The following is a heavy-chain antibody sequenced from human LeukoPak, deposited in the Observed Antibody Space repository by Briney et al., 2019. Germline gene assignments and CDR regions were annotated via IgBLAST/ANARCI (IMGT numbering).Heavy chain of an antibody. CDR1: GFTFSSYA. J-gene: IGHJ6*02. CDR3: ARDYSSGCHGCYYGMDV. Sequence: GGSLRLSCAASGFTFSSYAMHWVRQAPXXXXXXVXXISYDGSNKYYADSVKGRFTISRDNSKNTLYLQMNSLRAEDTAVYYCARDYSSGCHGCYYGMDVWGQGTTVTVSS. D-gene: IGHD6-19*01. CDR2: ISYDGSNK. V-gene: IGHV3-30-3*01.